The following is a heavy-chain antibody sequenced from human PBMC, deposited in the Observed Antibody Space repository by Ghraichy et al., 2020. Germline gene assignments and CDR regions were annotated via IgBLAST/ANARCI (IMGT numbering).Heavy chain of an antibody. CDR3: ARDRSSGWSFDY. D-gene: IGHD6-19*01. CDR2: IYTSGST. J-gene: IGHJ4*02. Sequence: SQTLSLTCTVSGGSISSYYWSWIRQPAGKGLEWIGRIYTSGSTNYNPSLKSRVTMSVDTSKNQFSLKLSSVTAADTAVYYCARDRSSGWSFDYWGQGTLVTVSS. V-gene: IGHV4-4*07. CDR1: GGSISSYY.